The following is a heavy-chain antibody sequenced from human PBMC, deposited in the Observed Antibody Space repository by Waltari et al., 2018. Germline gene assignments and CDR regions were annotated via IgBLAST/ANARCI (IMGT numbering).Heavy chain of an antibody. J-gene: IGHJ3*02. D-gene: IGHD3-22*01. V-gene: IGHV4-38-2*02. CDR2: IYHSGST. CDR3: ARDRSTMIVEDAFDI. CDR1: GYSISSGYY. Sequence: QVQLQESGPGLVKPSETLSLTCTVSGYSISSGYYWGWIRQPPGKGLEWIGSIYHSGSTYYNPSLKSRVTISVDTSKNQFSLKLSSVTAADTAVYYCARDRSTMIVEDAFDIWGQGTMVTVSS.